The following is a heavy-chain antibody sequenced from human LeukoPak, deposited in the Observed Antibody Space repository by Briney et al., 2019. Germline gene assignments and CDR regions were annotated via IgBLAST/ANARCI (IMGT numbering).Heavy chain of an antibody. J-gene: IGHJ5*02. Sequence: ASMKVSCKASGYTFIDYYIYCVRQAPGQGLEWMGWINPNSGGTSYAQKFQGRVTMTRDTSISTAYMELSRLRSDDTAVYYCARKTVTTEVWFDPWGQGTLVTVSS. CDR1: GYTFIDYY. CDR2: INPNSGGT. V-gene: IGHV1-2*02. D-gene: IGHD4-17*01. CDR3: ARKTVTTEVWFDP.